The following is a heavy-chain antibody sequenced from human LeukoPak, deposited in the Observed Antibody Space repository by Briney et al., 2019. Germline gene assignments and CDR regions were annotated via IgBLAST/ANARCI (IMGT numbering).Heavy chain of an antibody. CDR3: ASTAYVDIVATIRPSDY. J-gene: IGHJ4*02. Sequence: GGSLRLSCAASGFTFSSYAMSWVRQAPGKGLEWVSAISGSGGSTYYADSVKGRFTISRDNAKNSLYLQMNSLRAEDTAVYYCASTAYVDIVATIRPSDYWGQGTLVTVSS. CDR2: ISGSGGST. D-gene: IGHD5-12*01. CDR1: GFTFSSYA. V-gene: IGHV3-23*01.